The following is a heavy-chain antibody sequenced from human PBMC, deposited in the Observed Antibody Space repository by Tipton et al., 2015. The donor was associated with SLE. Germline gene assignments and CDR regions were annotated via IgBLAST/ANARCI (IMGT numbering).Heavy chain of an antibody. V-gene: IGHV4-59*06. CDR2: IYYSGNT. CDR3: ARHNYGGIGFDP. J-gene: IGHJ5*02. D-gene: IGHD4-23*01. Sequence: GLVKPSETLSLTCTVSGGSIRSYYWSWIRQHPGKGLEWIGYIYYSGNTYYNPSLKSRAFISVDTSNNQFSLKLSSVTAADTAVYYCARHNYGGIGFDPWGQGTLVTVSS. CDR1: GGSIRSYY.